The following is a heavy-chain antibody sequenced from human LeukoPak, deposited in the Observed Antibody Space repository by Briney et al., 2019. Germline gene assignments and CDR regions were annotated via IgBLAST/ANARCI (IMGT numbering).Heavy chain of an antibody. J-gene: IGHJ4*02. CDR1: GGSFSGYY. CDR2: INHSGST. CDR3: ASRSYSSSWHPIDY. Sequence: SETLSLTCAVYGGSFSGYYWSWIRQPPGKGLEWIGEINHSGSTNYNPSLKSRVTISVDTSKNQFSLKLSSVTAADTAVYYCASRSYSSSWHPIDYWGQGTLVTVSS. D-gene: IGHD6-13*01. V-gene: IGHV4-34*01.